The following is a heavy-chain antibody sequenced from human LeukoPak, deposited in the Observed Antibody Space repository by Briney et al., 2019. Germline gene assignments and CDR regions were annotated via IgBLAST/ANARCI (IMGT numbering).Heavy chain of an antibody. Sequence: GGSLRLSCEASGFTFSSYAMSWVRQAPGKGLEWVSCLSGGGGTTFYPDSVKGRFTISRDNAKNTLFLQMNSLRAEDTALYYCARSTYRGSQSSFWGQGALVTVSS. V-gene: IGHV3-23*01. CDR3: ARSTYRGSQSSF. D-gene: IGHD1-26*01. CDR2: LSGGGGTT. J-gene: IGHJ4*02. CDR1: GFTFSSYA.